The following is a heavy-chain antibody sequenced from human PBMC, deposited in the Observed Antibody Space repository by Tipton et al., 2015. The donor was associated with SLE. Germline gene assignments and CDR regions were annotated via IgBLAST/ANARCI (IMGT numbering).Heavy chain of an antibody. D-gene: IGHD3-10*01. CDR1: GGSISSSSYY. V-gene: IGHV4-39*01. Sequence: TLSLTCTVSGGSISSSSYYWGWIRQPPGKGLEWIGSIYYSGSTYYNPSLKSRVTISVDTSKNQFSLKLSSVTAADTAVYYCARHLWFGEPYGMDVWGQGTTVTVS. CDR2: IYYSGST. J-gene: IGHJ6*02. CDR3: ARHLWFGEPYGMDV.